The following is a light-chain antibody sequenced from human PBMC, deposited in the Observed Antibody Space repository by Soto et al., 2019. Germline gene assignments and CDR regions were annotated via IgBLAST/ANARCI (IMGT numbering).Light chain of an antibody. CDR1: QGISNW. Sequence: DIQMTQSPSSVSASVGDRVSITCRASQGISNWLAWYQQKPGEAPKLLIYAASSLQSGVPSRFSGSGSGTDFTLTSSSLQPEDLATYYCQLANSFPMTFGQGTRLEIK. J-gene: IGKJ5*01. CDR2: AAS. CDR3: QLANSFPMT. V-gene: IGKV1-12*01.